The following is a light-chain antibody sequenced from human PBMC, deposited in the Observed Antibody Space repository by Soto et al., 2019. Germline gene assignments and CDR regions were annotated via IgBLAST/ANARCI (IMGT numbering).Light chain of an antibody. CDR1: SSDVGSYNY. CDR3: SSFTSSGTVV. CDR2: DVS. J-gene: IGLJ3*02. Sequence: QSALTQPASVSGSPGQSITISCTGTSSDVGSYNYVSWYQQHPDKAPKLMIYDVSNRPSGVSNRFSGSKSGNTASLTISGLQAEDEADYYCSSFTSSGTVVFGGGTQLTVL. V-gene: IGLV2-14*01.